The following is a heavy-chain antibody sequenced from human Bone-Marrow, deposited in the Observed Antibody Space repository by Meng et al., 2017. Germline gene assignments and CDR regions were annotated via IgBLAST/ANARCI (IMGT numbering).Heavy chain of an antibody. J-gene: IGHJ4*02. CDR1: GGPISSSSYY. CDR3: AWSVGLAAIQY. Sequence: SETLSLTCTVSGGPISSSSYYWGWIRQPPGKGLEWIGSIYYSGSTYYNPSLNSRVTISVDTSKNQFSLKQGSVTAADTAVYYCAWSVGLAAIQYWGQGTLVTVSS. V-gene: IGHV4-39*07. CDR2: IYYSGST. D-gene: IGHD5-24*01.